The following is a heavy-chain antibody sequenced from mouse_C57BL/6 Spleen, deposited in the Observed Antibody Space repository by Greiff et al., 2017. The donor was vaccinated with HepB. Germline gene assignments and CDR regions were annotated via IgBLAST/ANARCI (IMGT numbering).Heavy chain of an antibody. CDR2: ISDGGSYT. D-gene: IGHD1-1*01. Sequence: EVKLMESGGGLVKPGGSLKLSCAASGFTFSSYAMSWVRQTPEKRLEWVATISDGGSYTYYPDNVKGRFTISRDNAKNNLYLQMSHLKSEDTAMYYCARDRYYYGSSYRYYAMDYWGQGTSVTVSS. CDR3: ARDRYYYGSSYRYYAMDY. J-gene: IGHJ4*01. V-gene: IGHV5-4*01. CDR1: GFTFSSYA.